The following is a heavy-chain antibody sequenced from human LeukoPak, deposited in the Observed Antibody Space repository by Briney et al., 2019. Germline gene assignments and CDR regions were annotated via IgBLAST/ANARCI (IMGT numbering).Heavy chain of an antibody. J-gene: IGHJ4*02. D-gene: IGHD4-17*01. CDR3: ASDYGDTFFDY. V-gene: IGHV4-59*01. Sequence: SETLSLTCTVSGGSISSYYWSWIRQPAGKGLEWIGYIYYSGSTNYNPSLKSRVTISVDTSKNQFSLKLSSVTAADTAVYYCASDYGDTFFDYWGQGTLVTVSS. CDR1: GGSISSYY. CDR2: IYYSGST.